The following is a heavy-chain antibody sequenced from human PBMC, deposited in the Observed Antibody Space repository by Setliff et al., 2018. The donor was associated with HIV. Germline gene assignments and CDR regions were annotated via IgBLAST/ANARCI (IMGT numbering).Heavy chain of an antibody. CDR3: ARYYSSGWRQANDAFDI. Sequence: PGGSLRLSCAASGFIFSNYWMHWVRQAPGKGLVWVSRINSDGSSISYADSVKGRFTISRDNAKNTLYLQMNSLRGEDTAVYYCARYYSSGWRQANDAFDIWGQGTMVT. CDR2: INSDGSSI. J-gene: IGHJ3*02. D-gene: IGHD6-19*01. V-gene: IGHV3-74*01. CDR1: GFIFSNYW.